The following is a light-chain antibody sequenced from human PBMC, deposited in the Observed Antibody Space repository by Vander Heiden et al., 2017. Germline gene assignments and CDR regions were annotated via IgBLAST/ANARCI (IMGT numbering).Light chain of an antibody. Sequence: DIVMTQSPASLAVSLGERATINCKSSQSVLYSSNNKNYLAWYQQKPGQPPKLLINWASTRESGVPDRFSGSGSGTDFTLTISSLQAEDVAVYCCQQYYITPYTFGQGTKLEIK. CDR2: WAS. J-gene: IGKJ2*01. CDR1: QSVLYSSNNKNY. CDR3: QQYYITPYT. V-gene: IGKV4-1*01.